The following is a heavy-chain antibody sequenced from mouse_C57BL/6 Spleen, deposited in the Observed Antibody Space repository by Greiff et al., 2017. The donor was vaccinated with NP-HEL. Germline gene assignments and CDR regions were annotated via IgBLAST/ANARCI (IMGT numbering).Heavy chain of an antibody. J-gene: IGHJ2*01. CDR1: GFTFSDYY. CDR2: ISNGGGST. CDR3: ARPGYGSSYLYYFDY. V-gene: IGHV5-12*01. D-gene: IGHD1-1*01. Sequence: EVMLVESGGGLVQPGGSLKLSCAASGFTFSDYYMYWVRQTPEKRLEWVAYISNGGGSTYYPDTVKGRFTISRDNAKNTLYLQMSRLKSEDTAMYYCARPGYGSSYLYYFDYWGQGTTLTVSS.